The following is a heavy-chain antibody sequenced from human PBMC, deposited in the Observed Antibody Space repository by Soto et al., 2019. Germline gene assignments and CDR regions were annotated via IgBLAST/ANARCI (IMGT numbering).Heavy chain of an antibody. J-gene: IGHJ6*03. V-gene: IGHV4-59*08. D-gene: IGHD3-10*01. CDR2: IYYSGST. Sequence: SETLSLTCTVPGGSISSYYWSWIRQPPGKGLEWIGYIYYSGSTNYNPSLKSRVTISVDTSKNQSSLKLSSVTAADTAVYYCARLAPLGSRRAWYYGSGSYMDVWGKGTTVTVSS. CDR3: ARLAPLGSRRAWYYGSGSYMDV. CDR1: GGSISSYY.